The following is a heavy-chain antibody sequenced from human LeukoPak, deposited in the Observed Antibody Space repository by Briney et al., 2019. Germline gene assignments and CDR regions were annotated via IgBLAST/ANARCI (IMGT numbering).Heavy chain of an antibody. CDR1: GGSISSGGYS. CDR3: ARDTMTTKDAFDI. CDR2: IYHSGST. J-gene: IGHJ3*02. V-gene: IGHV4-30-2*01. D-gene: IGHD4-17*01. Sequence: SETLSLTCAVSGGSISSGGYSWSWIRQPPGKGLVWIGYIYHSGSTYYNPSLKSRVTISVDRSKNQFSLKLSSVTAADTAVYYCARDTMTTKDAFDIWGQGTMVTVSS.